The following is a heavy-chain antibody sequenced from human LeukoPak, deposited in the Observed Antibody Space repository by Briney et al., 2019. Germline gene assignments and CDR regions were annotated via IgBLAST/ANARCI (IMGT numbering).Heavy chain of an antibody. CDR1: GFTFSSYS. J-gene: IGHJ4*02. V-gene: IGHV3-21*01. CDR2: ISSSSSYI. CDR3: ARVTEAPYYFDY. Sequence: PRGSLRLSCAASGFTFSSYSMNWVRQAPGKGLEWVSSISSSSSYIYYADSVKGRFTISRDNAKNSLYLQMNSLRAEDTAVYYCARVTEAPYYFDYWGQGTLVTVSS.